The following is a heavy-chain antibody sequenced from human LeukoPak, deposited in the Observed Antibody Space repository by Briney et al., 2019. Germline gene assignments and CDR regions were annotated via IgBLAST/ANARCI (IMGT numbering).Heavy chain of an antibody. CDR3: AINGVIGSSGFDY. CDR1: GFTVSSNY. Sequence: GGSLRLSCAASGFTVSSNYMSWVRQAPGKGLEWVSAISGSGGSTYYADSVKGRFTISRDNSKNTLYLQMNSLRAEDTAVYYCAINGVIGSSGFDYWGQGTLVTVSS. D-gene: IGHD3-22*01. V-gene: IGHV3-23*01. J-gene: IGHJ4*02. CDR2: ISGSGGST.